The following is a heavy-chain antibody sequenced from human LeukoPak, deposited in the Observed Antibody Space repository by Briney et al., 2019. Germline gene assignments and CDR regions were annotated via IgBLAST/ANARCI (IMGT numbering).Heavy chain of an antibody. D-gene: IGHD4-17*01. Sequence: PGRSLRLSCAASGSTFSSYAMHWVRQAPGKGLEWVAVISYDGSNKYYADSVKGRFTISRDNSKNTLYLQMNSLSEDTAVYYCARDHGYGDYGLDYWGQGTLVTVSS. CDR2: ISYDGSNK. CDR1: GSTFSSYA. V-gene: IGHV3-30*01. J-gene: IGHJ4*02. CDR3: ARDHGYGDYGLDY.